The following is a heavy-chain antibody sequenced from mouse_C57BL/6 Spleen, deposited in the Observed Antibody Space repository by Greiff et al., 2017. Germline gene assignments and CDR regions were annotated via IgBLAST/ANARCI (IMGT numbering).Heavy chain of an antibody. CDR2: IHPNSGST. CDR3: ARGYDYGSWFAY. D-gene: IGHD2-4*01. J-gene: IGHJ3*01. Sequence: QVQLQQPGAELVKPGASVKLSCKASGYTFTSYWMPWVKQRPGQGLEWIGMIHPNSGSTNYNEKFKSKATLTVDKSSSTAYMQISSLTSEDSAVYYCARGYDYGSWFAYWGPGTLVTVSA. V-gene: IGHV1-64*01. CDR1: GYTFTSYW.